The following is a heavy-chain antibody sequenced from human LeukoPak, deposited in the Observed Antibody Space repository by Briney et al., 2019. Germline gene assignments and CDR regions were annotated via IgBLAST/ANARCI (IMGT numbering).Heavy chain of an antibody. Sequence: TPSETLSFTCTVSGGSISSYSWTWIRQPPGKGLEWIGSIYYSGSTNYNPSLKSRVTISVDTSKNQFSLKLSSVTAADTAVYYCVRDRVLGAFDIWGQGTMVTVSS. D-gene: IGHD3-16*01. CDR2: IYYSGST. V-gene: IGHV4-59*01. CDR3: VRDRVLGAFDI. J-gene: IGHJ3*02. CDR1: GGSISSYS.